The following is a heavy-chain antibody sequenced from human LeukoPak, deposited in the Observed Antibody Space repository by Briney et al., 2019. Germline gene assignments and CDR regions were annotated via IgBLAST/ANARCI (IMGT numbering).Heavy chain of an antibody. D-gene: IGHD3-10*01. CDR3: ASSGGTYGSGSYYLYYYCDMDV. J-gene: IGHJ6*02. CDR2: ISSSGSTI. V-gene: IGHV3-48*03. CDR1: GFTFSSYE. Sequence: GGSLRLSCAASGFTFSSYEMNWVRPAPGKGLEWVSYISSSGSTIYYADSVKGRFTISRDNAKNSLYLQMNSLRAEDTAVYYCASSGGTYGSGSYYLYYYCDMDVWGQGTTVTVSS.